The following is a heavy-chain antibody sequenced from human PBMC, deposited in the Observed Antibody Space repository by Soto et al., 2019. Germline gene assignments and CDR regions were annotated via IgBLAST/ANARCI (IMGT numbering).Heavy chain of an antibody. CDR3: AILSLRYFDWPSPAYDYCRMKV. D-gene: IGHD3-9*01. V-gene: IGHV3-64*02. CDR1: GFTFSSYA. CDR2: ISSNGGST. Sequence: GGSLRLSCAASGFTFSSYAMHWVRQAPGKGLEYVSAISSNGGSTYYADSVRGRFTISRDNSKNTLYLQMGSLRAEDMAVYYCAILSLRYFDWPSPAYDYCRMKVWDQGT. J-gene: IGHJ6*02.